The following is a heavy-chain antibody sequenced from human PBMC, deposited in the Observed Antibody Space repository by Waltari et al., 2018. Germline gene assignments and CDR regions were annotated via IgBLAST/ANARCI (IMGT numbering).Heavy chain of an antibody. V-gene: IGHV3-7*01. Sequence: EVQLVESGGGLVQPGGSLRLCCAASGFTFSSNWMIWFRQAPGQGLEWVANIKQDGSEKYYVDSVKGRFTISRDNAKNSLYLQMNSLRAEDTAVYYCARGGDYYGSGSLRGWFDPWGQGTLVTVSS. D-gene: IGHD3-10*01. CDR1: GFTFSSNW. J-gene: IGHJ5*02. CDR3: ARGGDYYGSGSLRGWFDP. CDR2: IKQDGSEK.